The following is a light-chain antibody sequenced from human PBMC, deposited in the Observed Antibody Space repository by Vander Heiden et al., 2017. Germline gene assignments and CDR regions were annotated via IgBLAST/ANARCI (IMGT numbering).Light chain of an antibody. CDR1: QSLLHNNVYKY. Sequence: DIVMTQSPLSLPVTPGEPASISCRSSQSLLHNNVYKYLNWYLQKPGQSPQLLIYMGSNRASGVPDRFSGSGSGTDFTLKISRVEAEDVGVYYCRQALQTPYTFGQGTYLEIK. V-gene: IGKV2-28*01. CDR2: MGS. CDR3: RQALQTPYT. J-gene: IGKJ2*01.